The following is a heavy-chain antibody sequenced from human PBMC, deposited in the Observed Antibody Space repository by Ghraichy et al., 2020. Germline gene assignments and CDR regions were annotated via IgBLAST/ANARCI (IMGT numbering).Heavy chain of an antibody. CDR1: GGSISSYY. CDR3: ARAAARVYPIDY. Sequence: SETLSLTCTVSGGSISSYYWSWIRQPPGKGLEWIGYIYYSGSTNYNPSLKSRVTISVDTSKNQFSLKLSSVTAADTAVYYCARAAARVYPIDYWGQGTLVTVSS. CDR2: IYYSGST. J-gene: IGHJ4*02. D-gene: IGHD6-13*01. V-gene: IGHV4-59*01.